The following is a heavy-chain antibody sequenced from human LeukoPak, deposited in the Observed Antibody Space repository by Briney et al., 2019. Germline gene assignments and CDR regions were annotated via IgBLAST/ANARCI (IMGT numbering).Heavy chain of an antibody. CDR2: ISGSGGST. CDR1: GFTFSTYA. V-gene: IGHV3-23*01. Sequence: GGSLRLSCAASGFTFSTYAMTWVRQAPGKGLEWVSLISGSGGSTYYADSVKGRFTISRDNSKNTLYLQMNSLRAEDTAVYYCAKLIAAAGTPDYWGQGTLVTVSS. J-gene: IGHJ4*02. CDR3: AKLIAAAGTPDY. D-gene: IGHD6-13*01.